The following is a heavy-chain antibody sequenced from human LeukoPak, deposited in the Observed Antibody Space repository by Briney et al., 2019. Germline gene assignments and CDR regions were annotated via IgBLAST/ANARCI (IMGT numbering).Heavy chain of an antibody. CDR1: GGSISSYY. J-gene: IGHJ6*03. CDR2: IYYSGST. CDR3: ARGPYGYLFDYYYMDV. Sequence: SETLSLTCTVSGGSISSYYWSWIRQPPGKGLEWIGYIYYSGSTNYNPSLKSRVTISVDTSKNQFSLKLSSVTAADTAVYYCARGPYGYLFDYYYMDVWGKGTTVTVSS. V-gene: IGHV4-59*01. D-gene: IGHD5-18*01.